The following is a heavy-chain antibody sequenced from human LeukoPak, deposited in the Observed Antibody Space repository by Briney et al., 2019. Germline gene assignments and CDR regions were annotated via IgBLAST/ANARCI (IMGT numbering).Heavy chain of an antibody. J-gene: IGHJ4*02. CDR2: INSGGSII. D-gene: IGHD1-1*01. CDR1: GFNFSRFE. Sequence: GGSLRLSCAASGFNFSRFEMNWVRQAPGKGLEWVSYINSGGSIIYYADSVKGRFTISRHNAKNSLYLQLNSLRAEDTALYYCAREGTNWPNEIDCWGQGTLVTVSS. V-gene: IGHV3-48*03. CDR3: AREGTNWPNEIDC.